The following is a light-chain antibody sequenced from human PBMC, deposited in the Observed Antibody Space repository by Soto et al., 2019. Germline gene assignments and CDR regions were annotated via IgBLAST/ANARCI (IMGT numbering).Light chain of an antibody. CDR2: GAS. CDR3: KQYRGSPPAT. Sequence: ELVLTQSPGTLSLSLGERGTLSCRAGQTVSNNYLAWYQHKPGQAPRLLIYGASTRATGIPDRFRASASGTDFTLTISPPEPEDFAGYYCKQYRGSPPATFGQGTKV. J-gene: IGKJ1*01. CDR1: QTVSNNY. V-gene: IGKV3-20*01.